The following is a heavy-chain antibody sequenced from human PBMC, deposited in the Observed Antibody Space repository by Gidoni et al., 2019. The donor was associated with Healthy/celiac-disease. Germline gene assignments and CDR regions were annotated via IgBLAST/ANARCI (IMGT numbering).Heavy chain of an antibody. D-gene: IGHD2-2*01. Sequence: QVQLQQWGAGLLKPSETLSLTCAVYGGSSSGYYCSWIRQPPGKGLAWIGEINHSGSTNYNPSLKSRVTISVDTSKNQVSLKLSSVTAADTAVYYCARALNRRYCSSTSCPPRGAFDIWGQGTMVTVSS. V-gene: IGHV4-34*01. CDR3: ARALNRRYCSSTSCPPRGAFDI. J-gene: IGHJ3*02. CDR1: GGSSSGYY. CDR2: INHSGST.